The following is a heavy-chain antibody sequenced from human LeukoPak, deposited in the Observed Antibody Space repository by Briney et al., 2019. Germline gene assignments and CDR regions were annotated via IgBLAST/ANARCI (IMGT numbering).Heavy chain of an antibody. V-gene: IGHV3-11*04. CDR1: GFTFSDYY. J-gene: IGHJ1*01. D-gene: IGHD5-24*01. CDR2: ISISATTI. Sequence: PGGSLRLSCAASGFTFSDYYMGWIRQAPGKGLEWVSYISISATTIYYADSVKGRFTISRDDAKNSLYLQMNSLRAEDTAVYYCARDRIGDGYKPPHFQHWGQGTLVTVSS. CDR3: ARDRIGDGYKPPHFQH.